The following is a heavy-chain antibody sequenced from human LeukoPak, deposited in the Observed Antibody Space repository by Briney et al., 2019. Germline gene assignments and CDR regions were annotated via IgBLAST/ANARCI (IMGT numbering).Heavy chain of an antibody. CDR1: GYSFTSYW. J-gene: IGHJ6*03. V-gene: IGHV5-51*01. CDR3: AGHVPYYYDSRPTYYYYYMDV. CDR2: IYPGDSDT. D-gene: IGHD3-22*01. Sequence: GESLKISCKGSGYSFTSYWIGWVRQMPGKGLEWMGIIYPGDSDTRYSPSFQGQVTISADKSISTAYLQWSSLKASGTAMYYCAGHVPYYYDSRPTYYYYYMDVWGKGTTVTVSS.